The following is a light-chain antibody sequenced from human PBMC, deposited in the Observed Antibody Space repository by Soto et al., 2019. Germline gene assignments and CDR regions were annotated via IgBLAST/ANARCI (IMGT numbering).Light chain of an antibody. CDR2: DVN. CDR3: SSYAGSLLV. CDR1: SSDVGGFNS. V-gene: IGLV2-11*01. J-gene: IGLJ2*01. Sequence: QSALTQPRSVSGSPGQSVTISCTGTSSDVGGFNSVSWYQQHPGKAPKLMIYDVNKRPSGVPDRFSGSKSGSTASLTISGLQAEDEADYYCSSYAGSLLVFGGGTKVTVL.